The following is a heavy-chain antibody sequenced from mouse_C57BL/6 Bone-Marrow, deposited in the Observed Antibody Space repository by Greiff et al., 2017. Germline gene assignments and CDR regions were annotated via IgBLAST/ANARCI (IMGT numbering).Heavy chain of an antibody. D-gene: IGHD1-1*01. Sequence: QVQLQQPGAELVKPGASVKLSCKASGYTFTSYWMHWVKQRPGQGLEWIGMIHPNSGSTNYNEKFKSKATLTVDKSSSTAYMQLSSLTSEDSAVYYCARSYYGSSYGYFDVWVTGTTVTVSS. CDR3: ARSYYGSSYGYFDV. V-gene: IGHV1-64*01. J-gene: IGHJ1*03. CDR1: GYTFTSYW. CDR2: IHPNSGST.